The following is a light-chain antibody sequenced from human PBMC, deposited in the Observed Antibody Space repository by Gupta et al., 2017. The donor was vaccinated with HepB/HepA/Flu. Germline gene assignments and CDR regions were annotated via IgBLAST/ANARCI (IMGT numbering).Light chain of an antibody. J-gene: IGLJ2*01. Sequence: SALTQPASVSGSPGQSITISCTGTSSDVGGYNYVSWYQQHPGKAPNLMIYDVSNRPSGVSNRFSGSKSGNTASLTIYGLQAEDEAAYYCSSSKNSSTHKVVFGGGTKLTVL. CDR2: DVS. V-gene: IGLV2-14*01. CDR1: SSDVGGYNY. CDR3: SSSKNSSTHKVV.